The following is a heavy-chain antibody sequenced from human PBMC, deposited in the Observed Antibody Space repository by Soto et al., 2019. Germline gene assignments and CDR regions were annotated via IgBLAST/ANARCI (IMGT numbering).Heavy chain of an antibody. J-gene: IGHJ4*02. CDR1: GGTFSSYA. CDR2: IIPIFGTA. D-gene: IGHD6-13*01. CDR3: ASDSSSWYYSRFDY. Sequence: QVQLVQSGAEVKKPGSSVKVSCKASGGTFSSYAISWVRQAPGQGLEWMGGIIPIFGTANYAQKFQGRVTITADKSTSTAYMERSSWRSEDTAVYYCASDSSSWYYSRFDYWGKGTLVTVSS. V-gene: IGHV1-69*06.